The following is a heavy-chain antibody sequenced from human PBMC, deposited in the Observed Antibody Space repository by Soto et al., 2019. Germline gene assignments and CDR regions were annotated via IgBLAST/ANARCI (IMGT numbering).Heavy chain of an antibody. Sequence: GESLKISCEASGYTFTNYWIGWVRQMPGTGLEWMGIIYPRDSDTRYSPSFQDQVTISATKSITTVFLQWSSLRASDTAMYYCARQIYDSDTGPNFQYYFDSWGQGTPVTVSS. J-gene: IGHJ4*02. CDR1: GYTFTNYW. CDR3: ARQIYDSDTGPNFQYYFDS. D-gene: IGHD3-22*01. V-gene: IGHV5-51*01. CDR2: IYPRDSDT.